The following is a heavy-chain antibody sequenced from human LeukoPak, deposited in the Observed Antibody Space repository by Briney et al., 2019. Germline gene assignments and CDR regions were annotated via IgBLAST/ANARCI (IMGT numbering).Heavy chain of an antibody. CDR3: SRESGAFCPFGY. V-gene: IGHV4/OR15-8*02. D-gene: IGHD1-26*01. CDR1: GGSIRSTNW. Sequence: SETLSLTCGVSGGSIRSTNWWSWVRQPSGQGLEWIGEISLSGQTNFNPSLNGRVTMSLDESRNQLSLKLTSVTAADTAIYYCSRESGAFCPFGYWGQGTLVIVPP. J-gene: IGHJ4*02. CDR2: ISLSGQT.